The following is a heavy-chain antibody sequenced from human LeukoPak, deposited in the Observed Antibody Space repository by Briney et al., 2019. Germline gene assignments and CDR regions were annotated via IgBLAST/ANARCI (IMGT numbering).Heavy chain of an antibody. CDR3: ARDAKPGYSYGSMYY. J-gene: IGHJ4*02. CDR2: INPNSGGT. V-gene: IGHV1-2*02. CDR1: GYTFTGYY. D-gene: IGHD5-18*01. Sequence: GASVKVSCKASGYTFTGYYMHWVRQAPGQGLEWMGWINPNSGGTNYAQKFQGRVTMTRDTSISTAYMELSRLRSDDTAVYYCARDAKPGYSYGSMYYWGQGTLVTVSS.